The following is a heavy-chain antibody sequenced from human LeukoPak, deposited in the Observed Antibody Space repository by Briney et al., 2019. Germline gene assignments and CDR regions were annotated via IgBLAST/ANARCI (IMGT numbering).Heavy chain of an antibody. Sequence: GGSLRLSCAASGFTFRSNWMHWVRQAPGKGLVWVSRINNDGSRTSYADSVKGRFTISRDNSKNTMYLQMNSLRADDTAFYYCARDVRGYRRPLHYWGQGTLVTVSS. J-gene: IGHJ4*02. CDR1: GFTFRSNW. CDR2: INNDGSRT. D-gene: IGHD5-18*01. CDR3: ARDVRGYRRPLHY. V-gene: IGHV3-74*01.